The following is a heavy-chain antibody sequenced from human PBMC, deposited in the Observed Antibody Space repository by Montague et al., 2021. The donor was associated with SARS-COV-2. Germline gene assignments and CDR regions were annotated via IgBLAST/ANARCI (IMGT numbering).Heavy chain of an antibody. CDR2: IFHSGHT. CDR3: ARQPYLASAYYFDY. CDR1: GASITTYY. J-gene: IGHJ4*02. V-gene: IGHV4-59*01. Sequence: SETLSLTCSVSGASITTYYWSWIRQAPGKGLEWIAYIFHSGHTNYNTSLRSRVAVSIDTSRDQFSLSLTSITAADTAVYYCARQPYLASAYYFDYWGLGTPVTVSS. D-gene: IGHD3-10*01.